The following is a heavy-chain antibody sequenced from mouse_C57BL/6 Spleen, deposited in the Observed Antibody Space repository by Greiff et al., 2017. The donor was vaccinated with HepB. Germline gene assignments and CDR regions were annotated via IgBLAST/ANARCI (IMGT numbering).Heavy chain of an antibody. J-gene: IGHJ2*01. V-gene: IGHV5-4*01. CDR2: ISDGGSYT. CDR3: ARDPLLGGFDY. CDR1: GFTFSSYA. D-gene: IGHD2-10*01. Sequence: DVKLVESGGGLVKPGGSLKLSCAASGFTFSSYAMSWVRQTPEKRLEWVATISDGGSYTYYPDNVKGRFTISRDNAKNNLYLQMSHLKSEDTAMYYCARDPLLGGFDYWGQGTTLTVSS.